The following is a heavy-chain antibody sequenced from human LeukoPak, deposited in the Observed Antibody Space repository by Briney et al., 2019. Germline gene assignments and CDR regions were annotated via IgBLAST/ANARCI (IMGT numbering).Heavy chain of an antibody. V-gene: IGHV4-4*07. J-gene: IGHJ6*02. CDR3: ARELRGYFDWFQDYYYYGMDV. D-gene: IGHD3-9*01. CDR2: IYTSGST. CDR1: GGSISSYY. Sequence: SEALSLTCTVSGGSISSYYWSWTRQPAGKGLEWIGRIYTSGSTNYNPSLKSRVTMSVDTSKNQFSLKLSSVTAADTTVYYCARELRGYFDWFQDYYYYGMDVWGQGTTVTVSS.